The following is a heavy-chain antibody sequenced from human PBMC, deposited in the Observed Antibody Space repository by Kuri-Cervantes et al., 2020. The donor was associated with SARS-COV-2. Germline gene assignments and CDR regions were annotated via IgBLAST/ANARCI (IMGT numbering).Heavy chain of an antibody. CDR1: GLTFSSYA. CDR2: ISYDGSNK. D-gene: IGHD6-13*01. Sequence: GESLKISCAASGLTFSSYAMHWVRQAPGKGLEWVAVISYDGSNKYYADSVKGRFTISRDNSKNTLYLQMNSLRAEDTAVYYCARDRGGYSSSWYGGYYYGMDVWGQGTTVTVSS. V-gene: IGHV3-30-3*01. CDR3: ARDRGGYSSSWYGGYYYGMDV. J-gene: IGHJ6*02.